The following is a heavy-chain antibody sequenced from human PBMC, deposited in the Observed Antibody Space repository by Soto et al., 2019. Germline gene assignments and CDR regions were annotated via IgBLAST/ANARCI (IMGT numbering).Heavy chain of an antibody. J-gene: IGHJ4*02. V-gene: IGHV5-10-1*01. CDR3: ARHDYNADFDF. D-gene: IGHD4-17*01. CDR1: GYMFPIYH. Sequence: GESLKISCEPSGYMFPIYHISWVRQMPGKGLEWVGKIDPSDSRTMYRPSSRARITISVDKSINTAYLEWGRLKASDPAMYYCARHDYNADFDFWAQGTQVTVSS. CDR2: IDPSDSRT.